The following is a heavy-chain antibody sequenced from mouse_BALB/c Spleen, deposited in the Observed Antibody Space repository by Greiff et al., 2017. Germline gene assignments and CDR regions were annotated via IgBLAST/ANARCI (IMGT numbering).Heavy chain of an antibody. J-gene: IGHJ3*01. V-gene: IGHV1-80*01. CDR1: GYAFSSYW. CDR2: IYPGDGDT. CDR3: AREGKYDYAWFAY. Sequence: QVQLKESGAELVRPGSSVKISCKASGYAFSSYWMNWVKQRPGQGLEWIGQIYPGDGDTNYNGKFKGKATLTADKSSSTAYMQLSSLTSEDSAVYFCAREGKYDYAWFAYWGQGTLVTVSA. D-gene: IGHD2-4*01.